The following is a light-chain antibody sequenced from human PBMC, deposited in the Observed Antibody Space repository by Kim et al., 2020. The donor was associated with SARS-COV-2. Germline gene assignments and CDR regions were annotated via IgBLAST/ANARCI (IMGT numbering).Light chain of an antibody. CDR2: DAS. CDR3: QHHSTYPIT. Sequence: ASVGDRVTITCRASQSIGGWLAWYQQKPGKAPKLLIYDASSVESGVPSRFSGSGSGTKFTLTISSLQPDDSATYYCQHHSTYPITFGQGTRLEIK. V-gene: IGKV1-5*01. J-gene: IGKJ5*01. CDR1: QSIGGW.